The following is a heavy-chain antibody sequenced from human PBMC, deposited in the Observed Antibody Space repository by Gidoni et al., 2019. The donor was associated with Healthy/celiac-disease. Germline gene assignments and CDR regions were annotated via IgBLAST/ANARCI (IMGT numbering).Heavy chain of an antibody. V-gene: IGHV1-8*01. CDR3: ARGDTGDDWFDP. D-gene: IGHD2-21*02. Sequence: QVQLVQSGAEVKKPGASVKVSCKASGYTFTSYDINWVRQATGQGLDWMGWMNPNSGNTGYEQKYQGRGTRTRNTSISTAYMELSSLRSEDTAVYYCARGDTGDDWFDPWGQGTLVTVSS. CDR1: GYTFTSYD. CDR2: MNPNSGNT. J-gene: IGHJ5*02.